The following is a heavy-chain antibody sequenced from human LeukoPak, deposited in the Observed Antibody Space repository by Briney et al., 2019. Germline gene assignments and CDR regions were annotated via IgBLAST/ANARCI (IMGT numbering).Heavy chain of an antibody. CDR3: ARTVGATTEVDY. CDR2: ISPSGGST. V-gene: IGHV1-2*02. CDR1: GYTFTSNY. Sequence: ASVTVSCKAFGYTFTSNYMHWVRQAPGQGPEWMGVISPSGGSTTYAQKFQGRVTMTRDTSISTAYMELSRLRSDDTAVYYCARTVGATTEVDYWGQGTLVTVSS. D-gene: IGHD1-26*01. J-gene: IGHJ4*02.